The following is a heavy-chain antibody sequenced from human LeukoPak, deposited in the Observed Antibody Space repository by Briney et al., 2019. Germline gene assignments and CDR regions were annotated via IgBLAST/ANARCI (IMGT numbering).Heavy chain of an antibody. J-gene: IGHJ4*02. CDR3: ARRSNYDILTGYYSYFDY. D-gene: IGHD3-9*01. CDR1: GFMFSSYW. Sequence: GGSLRLSCAASGFMFSSYWMTWVRQAPGKGLEWVANIEGDGSEKQYVDSAKGRFTISRDNAKNSLYLQMNSLRAEDTAVYYCARRSNYDILTGYYSYFDYWGQGTLVTVSS. CDR2: IEGDGSEK. V-gene: IGHV3-7*01.